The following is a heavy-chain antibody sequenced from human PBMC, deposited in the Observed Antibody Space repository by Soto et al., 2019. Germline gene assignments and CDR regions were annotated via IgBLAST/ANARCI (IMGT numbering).Heavy chain of an antibody. J-gene: IGHJ4*02. V-gene: IGHV1-69*12. CDR3: ASRYFDWLQYGYYFDY. Sequence: QVQLVQAGAEVKKPGASVKVSCKASGGTFSSYAISWVRQAPGQELELMGGIIPIFGTANYAQKFQGRVTMTADESTSTHYMGLSSLRSDDTAVYYCASRYFDWLQYGYYFDYWGQGTLVTGSS. D-gene: IGHD3-9*01. CDR1: GGTFSSYA. CDR2: IIPIFGTA.